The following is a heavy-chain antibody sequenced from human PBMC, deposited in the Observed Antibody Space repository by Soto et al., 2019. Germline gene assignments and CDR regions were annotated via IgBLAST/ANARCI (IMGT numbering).Heavy chain of an antibody. D-gene: IGHD3-3*01. J-gene: IGHJ6*03. CDR1: GFTFTSYA. CDR2: ITATDGST. V-gene: IGHV3-23*01. CDR3: ARAWGQESYYDFWSGYRGMDV. Sequence: GGSLRLSCAASGFTFTSYAMSWVRQAPGKGLEWVSGITATDGSTYYADSVKGRFTISRDNAKNTLYLQMNSLRAEDTAVYYCARAWGQESYYDFWSGYRGMDVWGKGTTVTVSS.